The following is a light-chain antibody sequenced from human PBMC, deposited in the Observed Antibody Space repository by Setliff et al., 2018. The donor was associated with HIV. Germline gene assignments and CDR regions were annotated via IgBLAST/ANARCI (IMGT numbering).Light chain of an antibody. J-gene: IGLJ1*01. CDR1: SSDVGGYNY. Sequence: SALTQPPSASGSPGQSVTISCTGTSSDVGGYNYVSWYQQHPGKAPKLMIYEVSKRPSGVPDRFSGPKSGNTAPLTVSGLQAEDEADYYCTSYAGSNNLGVFGTGTKVTVL. CDR2: EVS. V-gene: IGLV2-8*01. CDR3: TSYAGSNNLGV.